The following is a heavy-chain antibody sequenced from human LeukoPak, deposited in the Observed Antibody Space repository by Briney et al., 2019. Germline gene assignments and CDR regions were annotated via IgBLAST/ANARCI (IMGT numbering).Heavy chain of an antibody. CDR2: ISYDGGDK. V-gene: IGHV3-30*04. D-gene: IGHD3-16*01. J-gene: IGHJ4*02. Sequence: GGSLRLSCAASGFTFSSYAMHWVCQAPGKGLEWVALISYDGGDKYYAESMKGRITISRDNAENTLYLQMNNLRPDDTAFYFCVKEGVEYSYSYGDYWGQGTLVTVSS. CDR1: GFTFSSYA. CDR3: VKEGVEYSYSYGDY.